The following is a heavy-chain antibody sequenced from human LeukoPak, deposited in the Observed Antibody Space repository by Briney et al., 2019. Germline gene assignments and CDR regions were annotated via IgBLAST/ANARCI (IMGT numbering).Heavy chain of an antibody. CDR2: IYTSGST. V-gene: IGHV4-61*02. CDR3: ARGADYYGSGSYYNNAFDI. J-gene: IGHJ3*02. CDR1: GGSISSGDYY. Sequence: SQTLSLTCTVSGGSISSGDYYWSWIRQPAGKGLEWIGRIYTSGSTNYNPSLKSRVTISVDTSKNQFSLKLSSVTAADTAVYYCARGADYYGSGSYYNNAFDIWGQGTMVTVSS. D-gene: IGHD3-10*01.